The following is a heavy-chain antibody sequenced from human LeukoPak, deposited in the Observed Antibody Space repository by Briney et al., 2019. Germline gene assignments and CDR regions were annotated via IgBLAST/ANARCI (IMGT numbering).Heavy chain of an antibody. V-gene: IGHV5-51*01. J-gene: IGHJ4*02. CDR3: AKSVEMATIEGYYFDY. Sequence: GESLKISCKGSGYSFTSYWIGWVRQMPGKGLEWMGIIYPGVSDTRYSPSFQGQVTISADKSISTAYLQWSSLKASDTAMYYCAKSVEMATIEGYYFDYWGQGTLVTVSS. CDR2: IYPGVSDT. CDR1: GYSFTSYW. D-gene: IGHD5-24*01.